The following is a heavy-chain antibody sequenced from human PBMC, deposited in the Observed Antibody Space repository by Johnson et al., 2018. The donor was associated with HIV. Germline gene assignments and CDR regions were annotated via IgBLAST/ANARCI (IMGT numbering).Heavy chain of an antibody. D-gene: IGHD2-15*01. Sequence: VQLVESGGGLVQPGGSLRLSCAASGFTFSSYWMHWVRQAPGKGLVWVARIYSDGSDTAYADSVTGRFTISRDNAKKTLYLQMNSLRAEDTAVYYCAKSPGVVDPIDAFDIWGQGTMVTVSS. CDR1: GFTFSSYW. CDR2: IYSDGSDT. J-gene: IGHJ3*02. V-gene: IGHV3-74*03. CDR3: AKSPGVVDPIDAFDI.